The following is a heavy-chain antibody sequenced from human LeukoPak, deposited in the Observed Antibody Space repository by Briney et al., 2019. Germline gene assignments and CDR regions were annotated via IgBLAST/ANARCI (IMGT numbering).Heavy chain of an antibody. CDR2: ISWNSGSI. D-gene: IGHD3-22*01. Sequence: PPGRSLRLSCAASGFTFDDYAMHWVRQAPGKGLEWVSGISWNSGSIGYADSVKGRFTISRDNAKNSLYLQMNSLRAEDTALYYCAKGYYYDSSGYLDYWGQGTLVTVSS. V-gene: IGHV3-9*01. CDR3: AKGYYYDSSGYLDY. CDR1: GFTFDDYA. J-gene: IGHJ4*02.